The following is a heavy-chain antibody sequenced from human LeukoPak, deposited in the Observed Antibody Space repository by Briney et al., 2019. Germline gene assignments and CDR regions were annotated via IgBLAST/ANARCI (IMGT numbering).Heavy chain of an antibody. D-gene: IGHD5-12*01. Sequence: ASVKVSCKASGYTFTSYTMHWVRQAPGQRLEWMGWINAGNGDTKYSPKFHDRVTIIKDTSASTTYMELSSLRSEDTAVYYCARRVLRRGYSGYGGLDYWGQGTLVTVSS. CDR1: GYTFTSYT. V-gene: IGHV1-3*01. J-gene: IGHJ4*02. CDR2: INAGNGDT. CDR3: ARRVLRRGYSGYGGLDY.